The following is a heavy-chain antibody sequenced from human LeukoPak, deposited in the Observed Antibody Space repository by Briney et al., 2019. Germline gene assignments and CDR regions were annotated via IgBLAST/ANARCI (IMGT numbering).Heavy chain of an antibody. J-gene: IGHJ3*02. CDR2: IKQDGNQK. D-gene: IGHD2-21*02. Sequence: GGSLRLSCAASGFTVSSYEMKWVRQAPGKGLEWVADIKQDGNQKYYVDSVEGRFTISRDNAKNSLYLQMNSLRVEDTAVYYCARDCGSDCSQAFDIWGQGTMVTVSS. CDR3: ARDCGSDCSQAFDI. V-gene: IGHV3-7*05. CDR1: GFTVSSYE.